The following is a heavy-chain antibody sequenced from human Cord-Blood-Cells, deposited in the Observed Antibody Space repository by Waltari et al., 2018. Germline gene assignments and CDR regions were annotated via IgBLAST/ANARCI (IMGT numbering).Heavy chain of an antibody. V-gene: IGHV4-34*01. CDR3: ARGRIAALFDY. Sequence: QVQLQQWGAGLLKPSETLSLTCAVYGGSFSGYYWSWIRQPPGKGLEWIGEINHSGSTNYNPSLKSRVTISVDTSKNQFSLKLSSVTAADTAVYYCARGRIAALFDYWGQGTLVTVSS. CDR1: GGSFSGYY. D-gene: IGHD6-6*01. CDR2: INHSGST. J-gene: IGHJ4*02.